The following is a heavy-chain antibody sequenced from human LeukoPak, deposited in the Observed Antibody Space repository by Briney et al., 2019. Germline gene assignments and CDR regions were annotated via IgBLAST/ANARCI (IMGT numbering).Heavy chain of an antibody. Sequence: SETLSLTCTVSGGSISSYYWSWIRQPPGKGLEWIGYFYYSGSTNYNPSLKSRVTISADTSKNQFSLKLNSVTAADTAVYYCARGNGGYDFDYWGQGTLVTVSS. V-gene: IGHV4-59*01. CDR2: FYYSGST. CDR3: ARGNGGYDFDY. D-gene: IGHD5-12*01. J-gene: IGHJ4*02. CDR1: GGSISSYY.